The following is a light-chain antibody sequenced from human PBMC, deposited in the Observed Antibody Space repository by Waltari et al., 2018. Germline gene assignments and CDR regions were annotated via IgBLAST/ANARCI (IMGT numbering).Light chain of an antibody. CDR1: QSISRH. V-gene: IGKV3-20*01. J-gene: IGKJ1*01. Sequence: EIVLTQSPGTLSLYPGERATLSCRTSQSISRHLAWYQQKPGNAPRLLIYDASRRATGIPDRFIGSGYGTDFSLTISRLEPEDFAVYYCQHYVTLPATFGQGTRVELK. CDR2: DAS. CDR3: QHYVTLPAT.